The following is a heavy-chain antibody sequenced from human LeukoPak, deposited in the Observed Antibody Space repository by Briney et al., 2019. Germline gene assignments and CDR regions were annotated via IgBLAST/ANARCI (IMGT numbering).Heavy chain of an antibody. J-gene: IGHJ4*02. Sequence: GGSLRLSCAASGFTFDDYAMHWVRQAPGKGLEWVSGISWNSGSIGYADSVKGRFTISRDNAKNSLYLQMNSLRAEDMALYYCAKDVARAAAGNIDYWGQGTLVTVSS. D-gene: IGHD6-13*01. CDR2: ISWNSGSI. CDR3: AKDVARAAAGNIDY. V-gene: IGHV3-9*03. CDR1: GFTFDDYA.